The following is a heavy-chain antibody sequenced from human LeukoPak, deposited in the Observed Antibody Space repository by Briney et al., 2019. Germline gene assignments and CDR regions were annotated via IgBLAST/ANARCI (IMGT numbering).Heavy chain of an antibody. CDR2: ISSSSYI. V-gene: IGHV3-21*01. CDR3: ARDRALGSHDAFDI. D-gene: IGHD1-26*01. Sequence: GGSLRLSCAASGFTLSSYSMKSVRQARGKGLEWVSSISSSSYIYYADSVKGRFTISRDNAKNSLYLQMNSLRAEDTAVYYCARDRALGSHDAFDIWGQGTMVTVSS. J-gene: IGHJ3*02. CDR1: GFTLSSYS.